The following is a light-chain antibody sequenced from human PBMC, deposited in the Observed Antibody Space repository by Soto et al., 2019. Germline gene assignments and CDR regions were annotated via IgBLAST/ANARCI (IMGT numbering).Light chain of an antibody. CDR2: WAS. Sequence: DIVMTQSPDSLAVSLGERATIHCKSSQSILYNSNNKNYLTWYQHKPGQPPKLLISWASTRESGVPDRFSGSGSGTDFTLTISSLQAEDVEIYYCQQYYNLPFTFGQGTKLEIK. CDR1: QSILYNSNNKNY. V-gene: IGKV4-1*01. CDR3: QQYYNLPFT. J-gene: IGKJ2*01.